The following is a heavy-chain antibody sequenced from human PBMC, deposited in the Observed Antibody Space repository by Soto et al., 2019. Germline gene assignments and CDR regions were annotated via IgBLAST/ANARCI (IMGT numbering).Heavy chain of an antibody. J-gene: IGHJ4*02. V-gene: IGHV3-30-3*01. CDR2: ISYDGSNK. Sequence: QVQLVESGGGVVQPGRSLRLSCAASGFTFSSYAMHWVRQAPGKGLEWVAVISYDGSNKYYADSVKGRFTISRDNSKNTLYLQMNSLRAEDTAVYYCARHPTTAVVTSGIFDYWGQGTLVTVSS. CDR1: GFTFSSYA. CDR3: ARHPTTAVVTSGIFDY. D-gene: IGHD2-15*01.